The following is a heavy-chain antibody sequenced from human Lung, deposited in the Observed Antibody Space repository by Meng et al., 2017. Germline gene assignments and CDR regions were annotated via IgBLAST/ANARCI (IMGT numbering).Heavy chain of an antibody. CDR1: GFTFSSYS. Sequence: EVQLVESGGGLVKPGGSLSLSCAAFGFTFSSYSMNWVRQAPGKGLEWVSSISSSSAYADSVKGRFTISRDNAKNSLYLQMNSLRAEDTAVYYCARGRVVVAATPSDYWGQGTLVTVSS. V-gene: IGHV3-21*01. J-gene: IGHJ4*02. D-gene: IGHD2-15*01. CDR2: ISSSSA. CDR3: ARGRVVVAATPSDY.